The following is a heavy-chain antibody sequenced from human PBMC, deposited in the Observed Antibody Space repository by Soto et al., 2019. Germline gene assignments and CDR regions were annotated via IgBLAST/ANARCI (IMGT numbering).Heavy chain of an antibody. CDR1: GFNFSSSW. CDR2: IKQDGSEK. CDR3: ARSKRLEWLLLRWFDP. Sequence: GGSLRLSCEASGFNFSSSWMSWVRQAPGKGLEWVANIKQDGSEKYFVDSVRGRFTISRDNAKNSLYLQMNGLRADDTAIYYCARSKRLEWLLLRWFDPWGQGTLVTVSS. V-gene: IGHV3-7*01. D-gene: IGHD3-3*01. J-gene: IGHJ5*02.